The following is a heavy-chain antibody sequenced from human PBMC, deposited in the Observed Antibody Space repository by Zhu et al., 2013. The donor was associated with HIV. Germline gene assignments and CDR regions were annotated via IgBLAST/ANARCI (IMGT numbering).Heavy chain of an antibody. D-gene: IGHD1-1*01. CDR2: VDPIIGNA. CDR1: GYTFTNYG. CDR3: ARDRDKVRFLIIPTGNNWFDP. Sequence: QEQLVQSGAEVRTPGASVKVSCKASGYTFTNYGINWVRQATGHGLEWMGWVDPIIGNAGYAQRFQGRVTMTRDTSISTAYMELSRLTTDDTAVYFCARDRDKVRFLIIPTGNNWFDPWGQGTLVTVSS. V-gene: IGHV1-8*02. J-gene: IGHJ5*02.